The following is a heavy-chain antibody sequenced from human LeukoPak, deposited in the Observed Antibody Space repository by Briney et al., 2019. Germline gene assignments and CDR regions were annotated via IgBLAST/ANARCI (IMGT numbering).Heavy chain of an antibody. CDR2: INPNSGGT. V-gene: IGHV1-2*02. CDR1: GYTFSDYD. J-gene: IGHJ4*02. D-gene: IGHD3-10*01. CDR3: SVWFGEIAH. Sequence: ASVKVSCKASGYTFSDYDIHWVRQAPGQGLEWMGWINPNSGGTNYAQRFQGMVTMTRDTSISTAYMDLGSLKSDDTATYFCSVWFGEIAHWGQGTLVTVSS.